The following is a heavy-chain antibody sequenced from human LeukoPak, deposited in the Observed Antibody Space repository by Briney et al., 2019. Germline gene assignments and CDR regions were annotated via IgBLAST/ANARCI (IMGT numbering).Heavy chain of an antibody. D-gene: IGHD3-16*02. CDR1: GYTFTSYG. J-gene: IGHJ4*02. CDR3: ARDPYDYVWGSYRAGFDY. CDR2: ISAYNGNT. Sequence: ASVKVSCKASGYTFTSYGISWVRQAPGQGLEWMGWISAYNGNTNYAQKLQGRVTMTTDTSTSTAYMELRSLRSDDTAVYYCARDPYDYVWGSYRAGFDYWGQGTLVTVSS. V-gene: IGHV1-18*01.